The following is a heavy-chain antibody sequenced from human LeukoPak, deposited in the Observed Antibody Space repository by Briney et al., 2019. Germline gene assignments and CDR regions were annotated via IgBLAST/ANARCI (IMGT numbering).Heavy chain of an antibody. CDR2: ISSGSSYI. CDR1: GFTFSSYS. Sequence: PGGSLRLSCAVSGFTFSSYSMNWVRQAPGKGLEWVSSISSGSSYIYYADSVKGRFTISRDNAKNSLYLQMNSLSAEDTAVYYCAYTSGYDFSSYYYYYMDVWGKGTTVTVSS. CDR3: AYTSGYDFSSYYYYYMDV. J-gene: IGHJ6*03. V-gene: IGHV3-21*01. D-gene: IGHD5-12*01.